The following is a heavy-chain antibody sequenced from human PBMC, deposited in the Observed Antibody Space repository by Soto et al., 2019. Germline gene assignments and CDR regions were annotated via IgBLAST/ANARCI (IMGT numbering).Heavy chain of an antibody. CDR1: GFTFSSYD. D-gene: IGHD3-3*01. J-gene: IGHJ4*02. V-gene: IGHV3-13*01. Sequence: GGSLRLSCAASGFTFSSYDMHWVRQATGKGLEWVSAIGTAGDTYYPGSVKGRFTISRENAKNSLYLQMNSLRAEDTAVYYCARVPTYDFWSGYWYYFDYWGQGTLVTVSS. CDR2: IGTAGDT. CDR3: ARVPTYDFWSGYWYYFDY.